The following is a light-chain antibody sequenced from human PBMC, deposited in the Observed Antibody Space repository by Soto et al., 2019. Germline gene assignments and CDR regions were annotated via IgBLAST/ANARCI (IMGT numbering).Light chain of an antibody. Sequence: EIVLTQSPATLSLSPGASAPLSCRASQSVSSYLAWYQQKPGQAPRLLIYDASNRATGIPARFSGSGSGTDFTLTISRLEPEDFAVYYCQQFGSSPLTVGRGTKVDIK. V-gene: IGKV3-11*01. CDR3: QQFGSSPLT. CDR1: QSVSSY. CDR2: DAS. J-gene: IGKJ4*01.